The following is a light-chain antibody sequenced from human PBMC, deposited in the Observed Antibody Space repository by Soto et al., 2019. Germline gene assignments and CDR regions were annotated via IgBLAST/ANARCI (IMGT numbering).Light chain of an antibody. CDR1: QSVITN. V-gene: IGKV3-15*01. CDR3: QQYNNWSST. Sequence: EIVLTQSPATLSLSPGERATLSCRASQSVITNLAWYQQKSGQAPRLLIYDASTRATDIPARFSGSGSGTEFTLTISNLQSEDFVVYYCQQYNNWSSTFGQGTKVDIK. J-gene: IGKJ1*01. CDR2: DAS.